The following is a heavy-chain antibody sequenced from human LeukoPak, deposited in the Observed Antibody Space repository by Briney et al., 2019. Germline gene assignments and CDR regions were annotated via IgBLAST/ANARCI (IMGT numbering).Heavy chain of an antibody. CDR2: IYYSGST. J-gene: IGHJ4*02. Sequence: SETLSLTCTVSGGSISSYYWSWIRQPPGKGLEWIGYIYYSGSTNYNPTLKSRVTISVDTSKNQFSLKLSSVTAADTAVYYCARHVVVTAIPSGFDYWGQGTLVTVSS. CDR3: ARHVVVTAIPSGFDY. CDR1: GGSISSYY. D-gene: IGHD2-21*02. V-gene: IGHV4-59*01.